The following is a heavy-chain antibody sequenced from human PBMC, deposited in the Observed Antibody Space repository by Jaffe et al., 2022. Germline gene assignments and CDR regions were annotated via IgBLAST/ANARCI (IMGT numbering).Heavy chain of an antibody. CDR2: VIPVFGTP. D-gene: IGHD4-17*01. Sequence: QVHLVQSGTEVKKPGSSVKVSCKASAGTFDSFAIIWVRQALGQGLEWMGGVIPVFGTPNYAQKFQGRLTLTTDESTSTVYMDLSSLTSDDTAVYYCARGRGRLSTVHFQYYIDSWGQGTLVTVSS. V-gene: IGHV1-69*05. CDR3: ARGRGRLSTVHFQYYIDS. J-gene: IGHJ5*01. CDR1: AGTFDSFA.